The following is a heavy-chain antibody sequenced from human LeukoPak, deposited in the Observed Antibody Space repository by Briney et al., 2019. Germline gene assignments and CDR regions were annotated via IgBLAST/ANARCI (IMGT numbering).Heavy chain of an antibody. CDR3: ARGFLQLTPYYFDY. J-gene: IGHJ4*02. CDR2: IHNDGNT. V-gene: IGHV3-66*01. D-gene: IGHD1-1*01. Sequence: GRSLRLSCAASGFDVSINYMNWIRQPPEKGLEWVSIIHNDGNTYYAHSVKGRFTVSRDNSKNTVSLQMDSLRVDDTAVYFCARGFLQLTPYYFDYWGQGTLVTVSS. CDR1: GFDVSINY.